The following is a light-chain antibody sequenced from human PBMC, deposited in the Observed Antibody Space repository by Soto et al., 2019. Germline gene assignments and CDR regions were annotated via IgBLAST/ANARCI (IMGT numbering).Light chain of an antibody. CDR1: QSISNS. CDR2: DAS. Sequence: EIVLTQSPATLSFSPGERATPSCRASQSISNSLAWYQQKPGQAPSLLIFDASKRATGIPARFSGSGSGTDFTLTITSLEPEEFAVYYCHQRAIWRGVTFGPGTKVY. V-gene: IGKV3-11*01. CDR3: HQRAIWRGVT. J-gene: IGKJ3*01.